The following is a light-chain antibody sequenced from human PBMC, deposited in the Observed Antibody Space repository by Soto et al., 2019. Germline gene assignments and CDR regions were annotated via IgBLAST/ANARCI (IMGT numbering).Light chain of an antibody. Sequence: IVLTQSPATLSLSPGERATLSCRASQSVSSYLAWYQQRPGQAPRLLIYDASNRATGIPVRFSGSGSGTDFTLTISSLESEDFGIYYCQQRTNWPSLTFGGGTK. CDR2: DAS. CDR1: QSVSSY. CDR3: QQRTNWPSLT. V-gene: IGKV3-11*01. J-gene: IGKJ4*01.